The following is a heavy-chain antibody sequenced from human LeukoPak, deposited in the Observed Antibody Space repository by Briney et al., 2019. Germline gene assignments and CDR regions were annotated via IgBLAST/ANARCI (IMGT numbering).Heavy chain of an antibody. Sequence: GGSLRLSCAASGFTFSSYGMHWVRQAPGKGLEGVAFIRYDGSNKYYADSVKSRFTIPRDNSKNKLYLQMNSLRAEDTAVYYCAKDRKQLASDYWGQGTLVTVSS. J-gene: IGHJ4*02. CDR3: AKDRKQLASDY. CDR2: IRYDGSNK. CDR1: GFTFSSYG. D-gene: IGHD6-6*01. V-gene: IGHV3-30*02.